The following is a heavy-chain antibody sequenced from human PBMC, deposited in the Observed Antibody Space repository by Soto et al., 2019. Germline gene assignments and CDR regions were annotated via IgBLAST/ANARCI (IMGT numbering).Heavy chain of an antibody. CDR2: INSDGSST. J-gene: IGHJ4*02. Sequence: GGSLRLSCVASGFTFSSYWMHWVRQAPGKGLVWVSRINSDGSSTSYADSVKGRFTISRDNAKNTLNLQMNSLRAEDTAVYYCARDSIILLCSSYDYGIYWGQGTLVTVSS. V-gene: IGHV3-74*01. CDR3: ARDSIILLCSSYDYGIY. D-gene: IGHD5-12*01. CDR1: GFTFSSYW.